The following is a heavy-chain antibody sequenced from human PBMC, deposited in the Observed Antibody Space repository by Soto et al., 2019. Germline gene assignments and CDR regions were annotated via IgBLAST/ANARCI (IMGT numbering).Heavy chain of an antibody. CDR2: ISYDGSNK. CDR3: AKDPDYGDYVV. V-gene: IGHV3-30*18. D-gene: IGHD4-17*01. J-gene: IGHJ4*02. CDR1: GFTFSSYG. Sequence: QVQLVESGGGVVQPGRSLRLSCSASGFTFSSYGMHWVRQAPGQGLEWVAVISYDGSNKYYADSVKGRFTISRDNSKNTLYLQMNSLRAEDTAVYYCAKDPDYGDYVVWGQGTLVTVSS.